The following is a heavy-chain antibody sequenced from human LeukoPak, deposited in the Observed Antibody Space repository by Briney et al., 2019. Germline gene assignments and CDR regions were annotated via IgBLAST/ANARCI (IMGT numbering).Heavy chain of an antibody. CDR1: GGSISSGSYY. D-gene: IGHD1-26*01. J-gene: IGHJ5*02. V-gene: IGHV4-30-4*08. Sequence: SETLSLTCTVSGGSISSGSYYWGWIRQPPGKGLEWIGYIYYSGSTYYNPSLKSRVTISVDTSKNQFSLKLSSVTAADTAVYYCAREFSGSLDNWFDPWGQGTLVTVSS. CDR3: AREFSGSLDNWFDP. CDR2: IYYSGST.